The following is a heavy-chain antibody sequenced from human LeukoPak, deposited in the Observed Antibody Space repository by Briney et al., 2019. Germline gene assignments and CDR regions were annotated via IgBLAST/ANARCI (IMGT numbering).Heavy chain of an antibody. CDR2: ISSSSSTI. J-gene: IGHJ4*02. CDR1: GFTFSSYS. CDR3: ARDRTYYYDSSGYYDGDY. V-gene: IGHV3-48*01. D-gene: IGHD3-22*01. Sequence: GGSLRLSCAASGFTFSSYSMNWVRQAPGKGLEWVSYISSSSSTIYYADSVKGRFTISRDNAKNSLYLQMNSLRAEDTAVYYCARDRTYYYDSSGYYDGDYWGQGTLVTVSS.